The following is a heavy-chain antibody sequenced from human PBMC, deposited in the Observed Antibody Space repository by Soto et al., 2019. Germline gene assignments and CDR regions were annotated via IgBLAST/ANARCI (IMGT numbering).Heavy chain of an antibody. D-gene: IGHD2-15*01. V-gene: IGHV4-61*08. J-gene: IGHJ6*02. Sequence: SETLSLTCTVSGGSVSSDGYYWSWIRQPPGKGLEWMGYIYYSGSTKYNPSLKSRVTISVDTSKNQFSLKLRSVTAADTAVYYCVRDCSGGSCYSNYGLDVWGQGTTVTVS. CDR1: GGSVSSDGYY. CDR3: VRDCSGGSCYSNYGLDV. CDR2: IYYSGST.